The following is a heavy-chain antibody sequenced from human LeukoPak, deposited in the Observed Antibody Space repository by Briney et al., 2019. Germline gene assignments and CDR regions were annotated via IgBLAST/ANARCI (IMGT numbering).Heavy chain of an antibody. CDR3: ARACSEGLEWLLLSHL. CDR1: GDSINKYF. CDR2: ISHSGNT. V-gene: IGHV4-59*01. J-gene: IGHJ1*01. Sequence: SETLTLTCTVSGDSINKYFWSWLRQSPGKGLEWIRSISHSGNTNYNTSLKSRVTISLEKSNNQFSLTQRSVTAGDTAVYLCARACSEGLEWLLLSHLWGQG. D-gene: IGHD5-12*01.